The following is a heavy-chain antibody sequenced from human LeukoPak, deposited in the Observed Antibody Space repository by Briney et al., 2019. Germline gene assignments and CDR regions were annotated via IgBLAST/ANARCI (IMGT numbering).Heavy chain of an antibody. CDR2: ISYDGSNK. CDR3: ARAIAAAEDY. V-gene: IGHV3-30-3*01. D-gene: IGHD6-13*01. J-gene: IGHJ4*02. CDR1: GCTFSSYA. Sequence: GGSLRLSCAASGCTFSSYAMHRVRQAPGKGLGWVAVISYDGSNKYYADSVKGRFTISRDNSKNTLYLQMNSLRAEDTAVYYCARAIAAAEDYWGQGTLVTVSS.